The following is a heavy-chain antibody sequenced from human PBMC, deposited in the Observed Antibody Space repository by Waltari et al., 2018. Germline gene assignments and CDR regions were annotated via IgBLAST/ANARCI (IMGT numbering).Heavy chain of an antibody. V-gene: IGHV4-34*02. CDR1: GGSFSDYY. Sequence: QVQLQQWGAGLLKPSETLSLTCAVYGGSFSDYYWSWIRQPPGKGLEWIGEINHSGSTNYNPSLKSRVTMSVDASKSQFSLKLTSVTAADTAMYFCARGQITFGGVILMRYSFDYWDQGTLVTVSS. D-gene: IGHD3-16*01. J-gene: IGHJ4*02. CDR2: INHSGST. CDR3: ARGQITFGGVILMRYSFDY.